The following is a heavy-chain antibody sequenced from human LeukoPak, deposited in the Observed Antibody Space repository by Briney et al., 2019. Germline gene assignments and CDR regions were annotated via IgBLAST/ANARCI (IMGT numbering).Heavy chain of an antibody. D-gene: IGHD1-14*01. Sequence: ASLKVSCKASGYTFTSYDINWVRQATGQGLEWMGWMNPNSGNTGFARKFQGRVTMTRNTSISTTYMELSSLRSEDTAVYYCARGSRRNLLYFFDLWGQGTLVTVSS. CDR1: GYTFTSYD. CDR2: MNPNSGNT. V-gene: IGHV1-8*01. J-gene: IGHJ4*02. CDR3: ARGSRRNLLYFFDL.